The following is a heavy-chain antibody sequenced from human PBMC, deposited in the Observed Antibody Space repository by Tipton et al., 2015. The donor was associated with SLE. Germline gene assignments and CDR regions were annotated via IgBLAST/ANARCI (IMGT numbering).Heavy chain of an antibody. CDR3: ARSRLYPGPDAFDI. CDR1: GGSVIGYY. CDR2: INHGGST. V-gene: IGHV4-34*01. D-gene: IGHD3-10*01. J-gene: IGHJ3*02. Sequence: TLSLTCVVNGGSVIGYYWSWIRQPPRKGLEWIGEINHGGSTNYNSSLKSRVTISVDMSKNHFSLQLRSLSAADTAVYYCARSRLYPGPDAFDIWGQGTLVTVSS.